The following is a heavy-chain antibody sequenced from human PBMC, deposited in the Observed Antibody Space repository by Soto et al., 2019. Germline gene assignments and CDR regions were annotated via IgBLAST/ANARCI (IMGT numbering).Heavy chain of an antibody. Sequence: GGSLRLSCAASGFTFSSYGMHWVRQAPSKGLEWVAVISYDGSEKYYADSVKGRFTISRDNSKSKMYLQMNSLRAEDTAVYYCTKDLLDNYDSSGYSDYWGQGTLVTVSS. D-gene: IGHD3-22*01. V-gene: IGHV3-30*18. CDR2: ISYDGSEK. J-gene: IGHJ4*02. CDR1: GFTFSSYG. CDR3: TKDLLDNYDSSGYSDY.